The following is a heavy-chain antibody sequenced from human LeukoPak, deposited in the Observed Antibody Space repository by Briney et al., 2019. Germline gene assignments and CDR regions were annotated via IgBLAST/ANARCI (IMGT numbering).Heavy chain of an antibody. Sequence: PGGSLRLSCVVSGFTFSNYWMSWVRQAPGKGLEWVANIKQDDSEKHYVDSVKGRFTVSRDNAKNSLYLQMNSLRDEDTAVYYCAKYSGDNSFENWGQGTLVIVSS. CDR1: GFTFSNYW. CDR3: AKYSGDNSFEN. V-gene: IGHV3-7*03. CDR2: IKQDDSEK. J-gene: IGHJ4*02. D-gene: IGHD5-12*01.